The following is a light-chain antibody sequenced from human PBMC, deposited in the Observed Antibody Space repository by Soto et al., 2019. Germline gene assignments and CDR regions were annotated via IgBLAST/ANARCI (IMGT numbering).Light chain of an antibody. CDR2: GAS. CDR1: QSVSSN. Sequence: EMVMTQSPATLSVSPGERATLSCRASQSVSSNLAWYQQKPGQAPRLLIYGASTRATGIPARFSGSGSGTEFTLTISSLQYEDFAVYYCQQYNNWLWTFGQGTKVDIK. J-gene: IGKJ1*01. V-gene: IGKV3-15*01. CDR3: QQYNNWLWT.